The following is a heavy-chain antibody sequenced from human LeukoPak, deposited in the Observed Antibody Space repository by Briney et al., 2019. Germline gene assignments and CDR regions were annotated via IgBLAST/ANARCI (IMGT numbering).Heavy chain of an antibody. CDR3: ARVIESYGYGIDY. V-gene: IGHV3-66*02. J-gene: IGHJ4*02. Sequence: QAGGSLRLSCAASGFTVSRKYMRGGRQAPGKGVEGVSVIYSGGSTYNAASVKGRFTISRDNSKNTLYLQMNSLRAEDTAVYYCARVIESYGYGIDYWGPGTLVTVSS. D-gene: IGHD5-18*01. CDR1: GFTVSRKY. CDR2: IYSGGST.